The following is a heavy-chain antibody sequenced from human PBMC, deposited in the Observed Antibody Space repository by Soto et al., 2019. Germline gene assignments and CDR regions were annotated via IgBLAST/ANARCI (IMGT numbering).Heavy chain of an antibody. V-gene: IGHV1-8*01. CDR2: INPNSGNT. CDR3: ARGRGSSSDY. CDR1: GYTFTSFD. Sequence: ASVKVSCKTSGYTFTSFDIHWVRQAAGQGLEWMGWINPNSGNTGSAQKFQGRVAMTAITSITTAYMELSSLKSEDTAVYYCARGRGSSSDYWGQGTLVTVSS. J-gene: IGHJ4*02. D-gene: IGHD6-6*01.